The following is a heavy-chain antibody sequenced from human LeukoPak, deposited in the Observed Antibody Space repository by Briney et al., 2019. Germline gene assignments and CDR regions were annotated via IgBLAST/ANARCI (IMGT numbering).Heavy chain of an antibody. Sequence: PSETLSLTCTVSDYSISSGYYWAWLRQPPGKGLEWIGTIYHSGTTYYNPSLENRVTVSVDTSKDQFSLNLSSVTAADTAVYYCARDRKFTIIWGQGTMVTVSS. J-gene: IGHJ3*02. V-gene: IGHV4-38-2*02. CDR1: DYSISSGYY. CDR3: ARDRKFTII. D-gene: IGHD3-10*01. CDR2: IYHSGTT.